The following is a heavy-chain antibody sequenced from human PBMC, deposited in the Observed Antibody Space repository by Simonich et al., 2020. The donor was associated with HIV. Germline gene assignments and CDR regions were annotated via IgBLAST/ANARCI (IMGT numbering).Heavy chain of an antibody. CDR2: INHRGST. Sequence: QVQLQQWGAGLLKPSETLSLTCAVYGGSFSGSYWSWIRQPPGKGLEWIGEINHRGSTNYNPSLKSRVTISVDTSKNQFSLKLSSVTAADTAVYYCARGFYQRLYYFDYWGQGTLVTVSS. J-gene: IGHJ4*02. CDR3: ARGFYQRLYYFDY. D-gene: IGHD2-2*01. V-gene: IGHV4-34*01. CDR1: GGSFSGSY.